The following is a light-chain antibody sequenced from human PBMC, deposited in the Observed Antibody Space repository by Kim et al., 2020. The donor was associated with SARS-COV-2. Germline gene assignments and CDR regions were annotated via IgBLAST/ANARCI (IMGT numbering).Light chain of an antibody. Sequence: PGQSITISWTGTSNDVGGSNFGSWYQQHPGKAPKLMVYDVSKRPSGISNRFSGSKSGNTASLTISGLQTEDEADYYCSSYTNNSTLFGGGTQLTVL. CDR3: SSYTNNSTL. CDR1: SNDVGGSNF. J-gene: IGLJ2*01. CDR2: DVS. V-gene: IGLV2-14*04.